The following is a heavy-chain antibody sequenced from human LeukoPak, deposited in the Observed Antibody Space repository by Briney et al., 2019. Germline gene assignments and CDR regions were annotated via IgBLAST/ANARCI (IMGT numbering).Heavy chain of an antibody. V-gene: IGHV4-30-4*08. J-gene: IGHJ4*02. CDR3: ASGPTMRGIVVVPAAIVS. Sequence: PSETLSITCTVSGGSISSGDYYWSWIRQPPGKGLEWIGYIYYSGSTYYNPSLKSRVTISVDTSKNQFSLKLSSVTAADTAVYYCASGPTMRGIVVVPAAIVSWGQGTLVTVSS. CDR1: GGSISSGDYY. CDR2: IYYSGST. D-gene: IGHD2-2*01.